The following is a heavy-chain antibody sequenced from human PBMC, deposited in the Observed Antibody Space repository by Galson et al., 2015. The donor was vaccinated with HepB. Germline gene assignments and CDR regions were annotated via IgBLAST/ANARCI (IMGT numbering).Heavy chain of an antibody. CDR3: AGGSSWLGYYYGMDV. V-gene: IGHV3-23*01. D-gene: IGHD6-13*01. CDR1: GFTFSSYA. J-gene: IGHJ6*02. Sequence: SLRLSCAASGFTFSSYAMSWVRQAPGKGLEWASAISGSGGSTYYADSVKGRFTISRDNSKNTLYLQMNSLRAEDTAVYYCAGGSSWLGYYYGMDVWGQGTTVTVSS. CDR2: ISGSGGST.